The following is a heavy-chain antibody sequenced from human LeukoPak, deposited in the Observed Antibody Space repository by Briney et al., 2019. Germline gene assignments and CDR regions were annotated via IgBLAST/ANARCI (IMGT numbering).Heavy chain of an antibody. D-gene: IGHD6-6*01. J-gene: IGHJ4*02. V-gene: IGHV1-8*01. CDR1: GYTFTSYD. Sequence: ASVKASCKASGYTFTSYDINWVRQATGQGLEWMGWMSPNSGNTGYAQEFQGRVSMTSDTSITTAYMELSGLRSDDTAVYFCAITKISSSSLDYWGRGTLVTVSS. CDR3: AITKISSSSLDY. CDR2: MSPNSGNT.